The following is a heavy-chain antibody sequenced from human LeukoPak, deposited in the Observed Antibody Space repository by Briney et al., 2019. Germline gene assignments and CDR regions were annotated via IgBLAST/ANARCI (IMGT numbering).Heavy chain of an antibody. Sequence: HPGGSLRLSCAASGFTFSSYWMSWVRQAPGKGLEWVANIKQDGSEKYYVDSVKGRFTISRDNAKHSLYLQMNSLRAEDTAVYYCARYSYGSPLGYWGQGTLVTVSS. D-gene: IGHD5-18*01. CDR3: ARYSYGSPLGY. CDR2: IKQDGSEK. V-gene: IGHV3-7*05. CDR1: GFTFSSYW. J-gene: IGHJ4*02.